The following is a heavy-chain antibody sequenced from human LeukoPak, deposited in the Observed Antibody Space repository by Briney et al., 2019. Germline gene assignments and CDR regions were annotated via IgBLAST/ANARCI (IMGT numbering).Heavy chain of an antibody. CDR2: INPNSGGT. CDR3: ARGPREWQWLVVYYFDY. V-gene: IGHV1-2*02. D-gene: IGHD6-19*01. Sequence: ASVKVSCKASGYTFTGYYMHWVRQAPGQGLEWMGWINPNSGGTNYAQKFQGRVTMTRDTSISTAYVELSRLRSDDTAVYYCARGPREWQWLVVYYFDYWGQGTLVTVSS. CDR1: GYTFTGYY. J-gene: IGHJ4*02.